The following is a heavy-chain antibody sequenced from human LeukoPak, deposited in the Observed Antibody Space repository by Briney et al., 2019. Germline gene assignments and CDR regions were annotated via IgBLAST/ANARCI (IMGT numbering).Heavy chain of an antibody. CDR2: ITATTGII. Sequence: GGSRRLSCVASEFTFNSYSMNWVRQTPGKGLEWVSYITATTGIITYADSVKGRFTVSRDNAENSVYLQMTSLRAEDTAVYYCARVGLGLFAPDYWGQGTLVSVSS. CDR3: ARVGLGLFAPDY. CDR1: EFTFNSYS. J-gene: IGHJ4*02. D-gene: IGHD3-10*02. V-gene: IGHV3-48*01.